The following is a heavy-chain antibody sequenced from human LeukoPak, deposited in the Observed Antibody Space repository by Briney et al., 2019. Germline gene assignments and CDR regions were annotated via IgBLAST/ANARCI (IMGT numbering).Heavy chain of an antibody. V-gene: IGHV4-4*08. CDR1: GASTSLHY. J-gene: IGHJ4*02. CDR3: ARDAGSGRPAGY. D-gene: IGHD6-19*01. CDR2: ILSSGLT. Sequence: SETLSLTCSVSGASTSLHYWSWIRQSPGKGLEWIGNILSSGLTHYNPSLKSRVTISGDTSRNQFSLKLSSVTAADTAVYYCARDAGSGRPAGYWGQGTLVTVSS.